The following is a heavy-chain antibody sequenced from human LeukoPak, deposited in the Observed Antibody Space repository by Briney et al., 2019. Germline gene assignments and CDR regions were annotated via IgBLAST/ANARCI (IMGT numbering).Heavy chain of an antibody. CDR1: GGSISSGDYY. CDR2: IYYSGST. V-gene: IGHV4-30-4*01. D-gene: IGHD6-13*01. Sequence: PSQTLSLTCTVSGGSISSGDYYWSWLRQPPGKGLEWIGYIYYSGSTYYNPSLKSRVTISVDTSKNQFSLKLSSVTAADTAVYYCARVVPEEAAAGNYYYGMDVWGQGTTVTVSS. CDR3: ARVVPEEAAAGNYYYGMDV. J-gene: IGHJ6*02.